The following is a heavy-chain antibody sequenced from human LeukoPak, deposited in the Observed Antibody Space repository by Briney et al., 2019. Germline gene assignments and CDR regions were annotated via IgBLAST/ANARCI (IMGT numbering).Heavy chain of an antibody. D-gene: IGHD6-13*01. CDR3: ARDNVPYSSSWSVYFDY. J-gene: IGHJ4*02. CDR1: GGSISSSSYS. V-gene: IGHV3-21*01. CDR2: ISSSSSYI. Sequence: ETLSLTCTVSGGSISSSSYSWGWVRQAPGKGLEWVSSISSSSSYIYYADSVKGRFTISRDNAKNSLYLQMNSLRAEDTAVYYCARDNVPYSSSWSVYFDYWGQGTLVTVSS.